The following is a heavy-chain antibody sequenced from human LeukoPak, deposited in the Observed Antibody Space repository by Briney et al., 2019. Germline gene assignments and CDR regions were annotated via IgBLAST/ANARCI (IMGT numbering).Heavy chain of an antibody. CDR1: GDSINSYY. CDR3: ARQAVAPDY. V-gene: IGHV4-59*01. Sequence: SETLSLTFTVSGDSINSYYWSWLRQPPGKGLEWIGYIYYSGSTNYNPSLKSRVTISVDTSKNQFSLKLSSVTAADTAVYYCARQAVAPDYWGQGTLVTVSS. CDR2: IYYSGST. J-gene: IGHJ4*02. D-gene: IGHD6-19*01.